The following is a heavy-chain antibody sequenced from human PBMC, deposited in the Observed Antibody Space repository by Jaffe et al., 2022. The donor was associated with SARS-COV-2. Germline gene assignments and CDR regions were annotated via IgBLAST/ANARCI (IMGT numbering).Heavy chain of an antibody. CDR1: GFTFDDYA. V-gene: IGHV3-43D*03. Sequence: EVQLVESGGVVVQPGGSLRLSCAASGFTFDDYAMHWVRQAPGKGLEWVSLISWDGGSTYYADSVKGRFTISRDNSKNSLYLQMNSLRAEDTALYYCAKDSESRGNNHYWNWFDPWGQGTLVTVSS. J-gene: IGHJ5*02. D-gene: IGHD2-8*02. CDR3: AKDSESRGNNHYWNWFDP. CDR2: ISWDGGST.